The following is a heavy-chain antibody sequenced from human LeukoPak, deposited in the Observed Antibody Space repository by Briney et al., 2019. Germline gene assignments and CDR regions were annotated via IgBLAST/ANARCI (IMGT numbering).Heavy chain of an antibody. CDR3: ARAGCSGGSCYQSRGAFDI. CDR2: IYYSGTT. D-gene: IGHD2-15*01. J-gene: IGHJ3*02. V-gene: IGHV4-39*07. CDR1: GVSISSSPYY. Sequence: SETLSLTCTVSGVSISSSPYYWGWIRQPPGKGLEWIGNIYYSGTTYYNPSLKSRVTISVDTSKDQFSLKLTSVTAADTAVYYCARAGCSGGSCYQSRGAFDIWGQGTMVTVSS.